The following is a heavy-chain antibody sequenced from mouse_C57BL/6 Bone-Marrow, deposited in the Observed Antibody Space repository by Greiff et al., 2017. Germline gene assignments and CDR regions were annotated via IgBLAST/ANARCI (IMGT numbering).Heavy chain of an antibody. CDR1: GYSITSGYY. Sequence: DVKLQESGPGLVKPSQSLSLTCSVTGYSITSGYYWNWIRQFPGNKLEWMGYISYDGSNNYNPSLKNRISITRDTSKNQFFLKLNSVTTEDTATYYCARETYYGSSLYYFDYWGQGTTLTVSS. CDR2: ISYDGSN. V-gene: IGHV3-6*01. CDR3: ARETYYGSSLYYFDY. J-gene: IGHJ2*01. D-gene: IGHD1-1*01.